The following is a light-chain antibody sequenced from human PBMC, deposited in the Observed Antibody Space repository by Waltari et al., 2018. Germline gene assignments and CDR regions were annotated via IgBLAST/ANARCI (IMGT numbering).Light chain of an antibody. CDR3: QQYGSSLPT. CDR1: QSVSSSY. V-gene: IGKV3-20*01. Sequence: EIVLTQSPGTLSLSPGERATLSCRASQSVSSSYLAWYQQKPGQAPRFLIYGASSRATGIPDRISGSGSGTDFTLTISRLEPEDFAVYYCQQYGSSLPTVGQGTRLEIK. CDR2: GAS. J-gene: IGKJ5*01.